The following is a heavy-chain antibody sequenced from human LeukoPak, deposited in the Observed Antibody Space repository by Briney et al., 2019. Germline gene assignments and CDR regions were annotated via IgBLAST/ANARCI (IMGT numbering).Heavy chain of an antibody. V-gene: IGHV4-34*01. J-gene: IGHJ3*02. CDR2: INHSGST. CDR1: GGSFSGYY. CDR3: ARHGRRFLEWLNRAFDI. Sequence: SETLSLTCAVYGGSFSGYYRSWIRQPPGKGLEWIGEINHSGSTNYNPSLKSRVTISVDTSKNQFSLKLSSVTAADTAVYYCARHGRRFLEWLNRAFDIWGQGTMVTVSS. D-gene: IGHD3-3*01.